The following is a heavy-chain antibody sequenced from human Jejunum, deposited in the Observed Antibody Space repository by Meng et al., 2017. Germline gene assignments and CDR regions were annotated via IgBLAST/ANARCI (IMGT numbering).Heavy chain of an antibody. CDR3: ARALPATATALDI. V-gene: IGHV3-7*01. J-gene: IGHJ3*02. Sequence: GESLKISCAASGFTFGNYWMDWVRQAPGKGLEWVASIKVDGSEKYYVDSVKGRFTISRDNTKNSLYLQMNDLRAEDTAVFYCARALPATATALDIWGQGTMVTVS. CDR2: IKVDGSEK. D-gene: IGHD2-2*01. CDR1: GFTFGNYW.